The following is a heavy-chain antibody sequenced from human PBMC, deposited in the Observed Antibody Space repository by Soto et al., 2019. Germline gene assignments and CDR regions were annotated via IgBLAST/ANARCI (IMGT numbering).Heavy chain of an antibody. V-gene: IGHV4-59*01. CDR1: GGSISSYY. J-gene: IGHJ4*02. Sequence: QVQLQESGPGLVKPSETLSLTCTVSGGSISSYYWSWIRQPPGKGLEWIGYIYYSGSTNYNPSLKSRVPISVDTSKNQFSLKLSSVTAADTAVYYCARDSHYCSGGSCYSLFDYWGQGTLVTVSS. D-gene: IGHD2-15*01. CDR3: ARDSHYCSGGSCYSLFDY. CDR2: IYYSGST.